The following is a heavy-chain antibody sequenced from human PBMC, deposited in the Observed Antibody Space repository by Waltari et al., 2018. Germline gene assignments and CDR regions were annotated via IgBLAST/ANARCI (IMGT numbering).Heavy chain of an antibody. CDR3: ARVGAIISLDY. Sequence: EVQLVESGGGLVNPGGSLRLSCAASGFTFSNFAINWVRQAPGKGLEWVSSISCTSSYIYYADSVKGRFTISRDNAKHSLYLQMNSLRADDTAVYYCARVGAIISLDYWGQGTLVTVSS. CDR2: ISCTSSYI. CDR1: GFTFSNFA. V-gene: IGHV3-21*01. D-gene: IGHD3-16*01. J-gene: IGHJ4*02.